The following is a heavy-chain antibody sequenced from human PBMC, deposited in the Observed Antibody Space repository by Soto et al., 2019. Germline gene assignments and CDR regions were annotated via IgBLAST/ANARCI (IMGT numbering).Heavy chain of an antibody. CDR3: ARSVEGHFDY. J-gene: IGHJ4*02. D-gene: IGHD6-19*01. CDR1: GFKFSIYS. CDR2: ITSDTKTI. Sequence: EVQLVESGGALVQPGGSLRPSCAASGFKFSIYSMNWVRQAPGKGLEWSAYITSDTKTIKYGDSVKGRFTISRDNAKNSVYLQMNSLSDDDTAVYYCARSVEGHFDYWGQGTVVTVSS. V-gene: IGHV3-48*02.